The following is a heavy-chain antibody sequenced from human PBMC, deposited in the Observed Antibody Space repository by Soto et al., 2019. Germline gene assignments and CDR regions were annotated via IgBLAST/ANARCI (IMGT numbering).Heavy chain of an antibody. CDR1: GGSISSYY. D-gene: IGHD4-17*01. V-gene: IGHV4-59*01. CDR3: ARTYGDYDVFYFDD. J-gene: IGHJ4*02. CDR2: IYYSGST. Sequence: QVQLQESGPGLVKPSETLSLTCTVSGGSISSYYWSWIRQPPGKGLEWIGYIYYSGSTNYNPSLNDLATRPVDTPKNQVAVQLGSVTAADTAVYDCARTYGDYDVFYFDDWGQGTLVTVSS.